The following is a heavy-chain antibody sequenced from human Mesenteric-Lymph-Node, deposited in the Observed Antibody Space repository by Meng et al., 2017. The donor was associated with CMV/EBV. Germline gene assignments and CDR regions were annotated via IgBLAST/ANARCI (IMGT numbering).Heavy chain of an antibody. J-gene: IGHJ5*02. CDR1: GGTFSSYA. V-gene: IGHV1-2*02. D-gene: IGHD4/OR15-4a*01. Sequence: ASVKVSCKASGGTFSSYAISWVRQAPGQGLEWMGWINPNSGGTNYAQKFQGRVTMTRDTSISTAYMELSRLRSDDTAVYYCARDPPNYNWFDPWGQGTLVTVSS. CDR3: ARDPPNYNWFDP. CDR2: INPNSGGT.